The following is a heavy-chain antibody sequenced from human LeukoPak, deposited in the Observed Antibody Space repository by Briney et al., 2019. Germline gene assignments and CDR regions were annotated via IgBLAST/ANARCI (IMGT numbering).Heavy chain of an antibody. CDR2: IYYSGST. J-gene: IGHJ4*02. V-gene: IGHV4-30-4*01. Sequence: SETLSLTCTVSGGSISSGDYYWSWIRQPPGKGLEWIGYIYYSGSTYYNPSLKSRVTISVDTSKNQFSLKLGSVTAADTAVYYCARDVLLWFGDQRSPTDYWGQGTLVTVSS. CDR3: ARDVLLWFGDQRSPTDY. CDR1: GGSISSGDYY. D-gene: IGHD3-10*01.